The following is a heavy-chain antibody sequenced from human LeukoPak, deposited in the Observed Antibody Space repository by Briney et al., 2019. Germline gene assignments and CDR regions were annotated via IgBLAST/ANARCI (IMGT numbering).Heavy chain of an antibody. CDR1: GFTFSTYS. D-gene: IGHD6-19*01. J-gene: IGHJ4*02. CDR2: IRYDGSNK. V-gene: IGHV3-30*02. Sequence: PGGSLRLSCAASGFTFSTYSMHWVRQAPGKGLEWVAFIRYDGSNKYYADSVKGRFTISRDNSKNTLYLQMNSLRAEDTAVYYCAKDSRFQWLVPNYFDYWGQGTLVTVSS. CDR3: AKDSRFQWLVPNYFDY.